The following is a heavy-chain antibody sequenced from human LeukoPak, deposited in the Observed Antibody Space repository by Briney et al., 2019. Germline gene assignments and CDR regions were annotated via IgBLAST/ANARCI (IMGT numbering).Heavy chain of an antibody. V-gene: IGHV4-39*07. D-gene: IGHD3-10*01. CDR3: ARAGGWFGEFQRYYYMDV. CDR1: GGSISSSSYY. J-gene: IGHJ6*03. Sequence: SETLSLTCTVSGGSISSSSYYWGWIRQPPGKGLEWIGSIYYSGSTYYNPSLKSRVTISVDTSKNQFSLKLSSVTAADTAVYYCARAGGWFGEFQRYYYMDVWGKGTTVTVSS. CDR2: IYYSGST.